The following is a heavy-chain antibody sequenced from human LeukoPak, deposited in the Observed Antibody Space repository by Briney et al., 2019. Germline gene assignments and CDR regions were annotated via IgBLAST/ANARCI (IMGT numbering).Heavy chain of an antibody. CDR3: ARQYSSGWSNSFDY. CDR1: GGSISSYY. D-gene: IGHD6-19*01. V-gene: IGHV4-4*07. J-gene: IGHJ4*02. CDR2: IYTSGST. Sequence: SETLSLTCTVSGGSISSYYWSWIRQPAGKGLEWIGRIYTSGSTNYNPSLKSRVTMSVDTSKNQFSLKLSSVTAADTAVYYCARQYSSGWSNSFDYWGQGTLVTVSS.